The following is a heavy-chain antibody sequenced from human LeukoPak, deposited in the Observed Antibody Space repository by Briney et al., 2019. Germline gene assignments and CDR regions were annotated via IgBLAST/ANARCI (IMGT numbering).Heavy chain of an antibody. CDR1: GYTFTGYY. J-gene: IGHJ5*02. V-gene: IGHV1-2*02. Sequence: GASVKVSCKASGYTFTGYYMHWVRQAPGQGLEWMGWINPNSGGTNYAQKFQGRVTMTRDTSISTAYMELSRLRSDDTAVYYCARGRQFLYSSSGFNWFDPWGRGTLVTVSS. CDR2: INPNSGGT. CDR3: ARGRQFLYSSSGFNWFDP. D-gene: IGHD6-6*01.